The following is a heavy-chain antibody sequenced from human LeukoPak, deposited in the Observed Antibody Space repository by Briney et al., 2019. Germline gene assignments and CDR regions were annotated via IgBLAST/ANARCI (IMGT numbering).Heavy chain of an antibody. Sequence: GGSLRLSCTALGFTLGDYAMGWVRQCPGKAREWGGFFRSETYGGTTEYAASVKGIFTISRDDSKSIAYLQMNSLKTEDTAVYYCTRDMGYCSGGSCSDFDYWGQGTLVTVSS. V-gene: IGHV3-49*04. CDR1: GFTLGDYA. CDR2: FRSETYGGTT. CDR3: TRDMGYCSGGSCSDFDY. J-gene: IGHJ4*02. D-gene: IGHD2-15*01.